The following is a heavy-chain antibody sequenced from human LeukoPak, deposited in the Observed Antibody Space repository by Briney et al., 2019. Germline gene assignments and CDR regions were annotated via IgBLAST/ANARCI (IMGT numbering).Heavy chain of an antibody. CDR2: IYHSGST. Sequence: SETLSLTCTVSDYSISSGYYWGWIRQPPGKGLEWIGSIYHSGSTYYNPSLKSRVTISVDTSKNQFSLKLSSVTAADTAVYYCAGYSGYDWGYYFDYWGQGTLVTVSS. CDR3: AGYSGYDWGYYFDY. V-gene: IGHV4-38-2*02. CDR1: DYSISSGYY. D-gene: IGHD5-12*01. J-gene: IGHJ4*02.